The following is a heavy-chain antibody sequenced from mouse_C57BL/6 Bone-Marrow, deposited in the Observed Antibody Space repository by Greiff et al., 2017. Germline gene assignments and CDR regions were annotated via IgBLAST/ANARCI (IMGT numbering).Heavy chain of an antibody. CDR3: ARIGHYGSSYHWYFDV. V-gene: IGHV1-9*01. CDR1: GYTFTGYW. CDR2: ILPGSGST. J-gene: IGHJ1*03. D-gene: IGHD1-1*01. Sequence: QVQLQQSGAELMKPGASVKLSCKATGYTFTGYWIEWVKQRPGHGLEWIGEILPGSGSTNYNEKFKGKVTFTADTSSNTAYMQLSSLTTEDSAIYYCARIGHYGSSYHWYFDVWGTGTTVTVSS.